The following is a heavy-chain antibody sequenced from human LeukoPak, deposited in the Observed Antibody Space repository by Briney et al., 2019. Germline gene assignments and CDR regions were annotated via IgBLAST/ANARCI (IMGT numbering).Heavy chain of an antibody. CDR1: GAPGSISSIAYY. CDR2: IYSSGST. J-gene: IGHJ4*02. Sequence: SETLSLTCTVSGAPGSISSIAYYWGWIRQPPGKGLEWIGSIYSSGSTYYNPSLKSRVTISVDTSKNQFSLKLSSVTAADAAVYYCARSQSATIAPFDYWGQGTLVTVSS. CDR3: ARSQSATIAPFDY. V-gene: IGHV4-39*07. D-gene: IGHD5-24*01.